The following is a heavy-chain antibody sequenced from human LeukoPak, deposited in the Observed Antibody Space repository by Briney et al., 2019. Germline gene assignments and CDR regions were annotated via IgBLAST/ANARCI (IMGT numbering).Heavy chain of an antibody. V-gene: IGHV4-31*03. CDR2: IYYSGST. CDR3: ARDVDRNHWFDP. J-gene: IGHJ5*02. CDR1: GGSIGSGGYY. D-gene: IGHD1-14*01. Sequence: PSQTLSLTCTVSGGSIGSGGYYWSWIRQHPGKGLEWIGYIYYSGSTYYNPSLKSRVTISVDTSKNQFSLKLSSVTAADTAVYYCARDVDRNHWFDPWGQGTLVAVSS.